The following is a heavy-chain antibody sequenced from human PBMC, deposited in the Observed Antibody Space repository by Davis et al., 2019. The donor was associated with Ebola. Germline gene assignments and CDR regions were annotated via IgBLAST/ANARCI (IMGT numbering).Heavy chain of an antibody. J-gene: IGHJ4*02. CDR3: ARHLNPEQAAGRSLDY. CDR1: GYSFTSYW. Sequence: GESLKISCKGSGYSFTSYWISWVRQMPGKGLEWMGRIDPSDSYTNYSPSFQGHVTISADKSINTAYLQWSSLKASDTAMYYCARHLNPEQAAGRSLDYWGQGTLVTVSS. D-gene: IGHD6-13*01. CDR2: IDPSDSYT. V-gene: IGHV5-10-1*01.